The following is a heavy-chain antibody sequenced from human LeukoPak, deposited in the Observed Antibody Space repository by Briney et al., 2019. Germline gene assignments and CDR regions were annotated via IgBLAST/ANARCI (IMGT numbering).Heavy chain of an antibody. CDR3: ARDRKSVVRGSKNDY. CDR2: ISAYNGNT. D-gene: IGHD3-10*01. Sequence: GASVKVSCKASGYTFTSYGISWVRQAPGQGLEWMGWISAYNGNTNYAQKLQGRVTMTTDTSTSTAYMELRSLRSDDTAVYYCARDRKSVVRGSKNDYWGQGTLVTVSS. V-gene: IGHV1-18*01. J-gene: IGHJ4*02. CDR1: GYTFTSYG.